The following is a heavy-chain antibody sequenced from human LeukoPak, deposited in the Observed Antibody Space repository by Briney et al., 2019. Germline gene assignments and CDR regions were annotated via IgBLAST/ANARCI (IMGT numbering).Heavy chain of an antibody. Sequence: SETLSLTCSVSGASFSSSTYYWGWIRQPPGKGLEWIGSINYSGSTYYNPSLKSRVTMSVDTSKNQFSLKLSSVTAADTAVFYCARHAGGIAAAGTRLFDYWGQGTLVTVSS. D-gene: IGHD6-13*01. CDR1: GASFSSSTYY. V-gene: IGHV4-39*01. CDR2: INYSGST. J-gene: IGHJ4*02. CDR3: ARHAGGIAAAGTRLFDY.